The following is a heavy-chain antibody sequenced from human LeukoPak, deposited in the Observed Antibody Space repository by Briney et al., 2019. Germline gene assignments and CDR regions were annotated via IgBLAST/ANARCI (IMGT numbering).Heavy chain of an antibody. CDR1: GGSISSSSYY. CDR2: IYYSGST. Sequence: SETLSLTCTVSGGSISSSSYYWSWVRQPPGKGLEWIGYIYYSGSTNYNPSLKSRVTISVDTSKNQFSLKLSSVAAADTAVYYCARGGWGYYYYGMDVWGQGTTVTVSS. D-gene: IGHD6-19*01. J-gene: IGHJ6*02. V-gene: IGHV4-61*01. CDR3: ARGGWGYYYYGMDV.